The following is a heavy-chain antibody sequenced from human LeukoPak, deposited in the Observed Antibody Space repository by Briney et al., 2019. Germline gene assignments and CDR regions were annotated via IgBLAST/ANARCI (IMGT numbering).Heavy chain of an antibody. D-gene: IGHD4-17*01. V-gene: IGHV3-7*03. CDR3: ARAPDSGDYTPAGADDY. CDR1: GFTFSNNW. J-gene: IGHJ4*02. Sequence: GGSLRLSCAASGFTFSNNWMTWVRQAPGKGLEWVASVKKDASEKYYVDSVKGRFTISRDNAKNSLYLQMNSLRVEDTAVYYCARAPDSGDYTPAGADDYWGQGTLVTVSS. CDR2: VKKDASEK.